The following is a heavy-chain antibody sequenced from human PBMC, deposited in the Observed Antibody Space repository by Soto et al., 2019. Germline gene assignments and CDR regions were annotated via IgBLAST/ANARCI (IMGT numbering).Heavy chain of an antibody. CDR3: ARAFGESHVTTSGMDI. Sequence: PGESLKISCKGSGYSFTSYWIGWARQMPGKGLEWMGIIYPGDSDTRYSPSFQGQVTISADKSISTAYLQWSSLKASDTAMYYCARAFGESHVTTSGMDIWGQGTTVTVSS. CDR1: GYSFTSYW. D-gene: IGHD3-10*01. V-gene: IGHV5-51*01. CDR2: IYPGDSDT. J-gene: IGHJ6*02.